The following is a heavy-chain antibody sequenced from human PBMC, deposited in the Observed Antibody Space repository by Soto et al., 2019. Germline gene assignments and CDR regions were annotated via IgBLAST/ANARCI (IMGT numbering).Heavy chain of an antibody. CDR1: GFTFSRYA. D-gene: IGHD2-15*01. V-gene: IGHV3-23*01. J-gene: IGHJ3*02. CDR2: ISGSGGST. Sequence: EVQLLESGGGLVQPGGSLRLSCAASGFTFSRYAMSWVRQSPVKGLEWVSGISGSGGSTYYADSVQGRFTIYRDNYKNTLYLQMNRLRAEDTAVYYCAKDHGSGGSCYFTFDIWGQGTMVTVSS. CDR3: AKDHGSGGSCYFTFDI.